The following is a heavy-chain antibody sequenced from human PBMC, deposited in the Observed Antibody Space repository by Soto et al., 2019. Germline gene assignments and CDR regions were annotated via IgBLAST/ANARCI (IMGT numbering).Heavy chain of an antibody. V-gene: IGHV4-59*02. Sequence: SESLSLTCSASGGTVTSHPRSWIRQFPGQGLEWIAYTSYTGNTNYNPSLQSPVTISMDTSKIQLPLKLTTMDAAATYVYYCTIFLHAWFTTDFYPRGQGTLVTV. CDR2: TSYTGNT. CDR1: GGTVTSHP. J-gene: IGHJ5*02. CDR3: TIFLHAWFTTDFYP. D-gene: IGHD3-10*01.